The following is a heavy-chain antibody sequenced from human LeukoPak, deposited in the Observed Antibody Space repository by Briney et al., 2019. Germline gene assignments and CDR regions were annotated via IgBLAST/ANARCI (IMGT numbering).Heavy chain of an antibody. CDR3: AKSHCSGGSCYYYYYMDV. D-gene: IGHD2-15*01. CDR2: ISWDGGST. Sequence: PGGSLRLSCAASGFTFDDYAMHCVRQAPGQGLEWVSLISWDGGSTYYADSVKGRFTISRDNSKTSLYLQMNSLRAEDTALYYCAKSHCSGGSCYYYYYMDVWGKGTTVTVSS. V-gene: IGHV3-43D*04. J-gene: IGHJ6*03. CDR1: GFTFDDYA.